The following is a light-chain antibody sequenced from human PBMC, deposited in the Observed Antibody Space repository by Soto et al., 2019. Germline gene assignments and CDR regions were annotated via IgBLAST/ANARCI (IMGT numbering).Light chain of an antibody. CDR1: SSNIGKNA. J-gene: IGLJ3*02. Sequence: QSVLTQPPSVSEAPRQRVTISCSGNSSNIGKNAVNWYQHLPGKAPKLLIYYDDLLPSGVSDRFSGSKSDTSASLAISGLQSDDEGDYYCAAWDDSLNVVLFGGGTKVTVL. CDR3: AAWDDSLNVVL. V-gene: IGLV1-36*01. CDR2: YDD.